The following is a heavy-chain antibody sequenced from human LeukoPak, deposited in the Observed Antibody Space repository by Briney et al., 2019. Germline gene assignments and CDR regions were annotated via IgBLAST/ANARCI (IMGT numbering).Heavy chain of an antibody. CDR2: IYNSGTT. CDR1: GGSMNNYY. Sequence: SETLSLTCTVSGGSMNNYYWTWIRQPPGKGLEWIGYIYNSGTTNYNPSLKSRVFISVDTSKNQFSLKVTSVTAADTAVYYCAREMATVSMRLFDFWGQGTLVTVSS. D-gene: IGHD5-24*01. CDR3: AREMATVSMRLFDF. V-gene: IGHV4-59*12. J-gene: IGHJ4*02.